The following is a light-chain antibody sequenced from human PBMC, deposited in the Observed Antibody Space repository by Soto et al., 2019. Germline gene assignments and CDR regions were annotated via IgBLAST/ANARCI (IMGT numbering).Light chain of an antibody. V-gene: IGLV2-14*01. CDR3: NSQTTSGIRV. CDR2: EVS. CDR1: STDVGDSNH. Sequence: QSALTQPASVSGSPGQSITISCTGTSTDVGDSNHVSWYQHHPGKAPKLTIYEVSYRPSGVSNRFSGSKSAYTASLTISGLQAEDEADYYCNSQTTSGIRVFGTGTKVTVL. J-gene: IGLJ1*01.